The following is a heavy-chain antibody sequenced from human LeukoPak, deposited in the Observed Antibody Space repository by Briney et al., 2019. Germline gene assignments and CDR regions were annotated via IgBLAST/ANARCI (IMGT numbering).Heavy chain of an antibody. CDR2: IYYSGST. CDR1: GGSISSSSYY. J-gene: IGHJ4*02. D-gene: IGHD2-2*01. CDR3: ARLDVVVPATDFYYFDY. Sequence: SETLSLTCTVSGGSISSSSYYWGWIRQPPGKGLEWIGSIYYSGSTYYNPSLKSRVTISVDTSKNQFSLKLSSVTAADTAVYYCARLDVVVPATDFYYFDYWGQGTLVTVSS. V-gene: IGHV4-39*01.